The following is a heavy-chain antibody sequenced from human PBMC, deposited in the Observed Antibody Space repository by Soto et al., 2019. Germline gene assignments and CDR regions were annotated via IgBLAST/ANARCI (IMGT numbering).Heavy chain of an antibody. CDR1: VFCFNSLT. Sequence: GGSVGLSSLASVFCFNSLTMNWIGRAPGRGLEWVASISVSGDNIYYGDSVQGRFTISRDNSKRSVFLDLNSLRVEDTAVYYCARDLGLLKSLFDYWGQGTLVTVSS. CDR3: ARDLGLLKSLFDY. V-gene: IGHV3-21*01. J-gene: IGHJ4*02. CDR2: ISVSGDNI. D-gene: IGHD3-16*01.